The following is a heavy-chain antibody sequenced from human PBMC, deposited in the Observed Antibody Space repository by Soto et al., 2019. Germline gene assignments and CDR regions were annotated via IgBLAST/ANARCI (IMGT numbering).Heavy chain of an antibody. Sequence: PSETLSLTCTVSGDSISSYYWSWIRQPPGKGLEWIGHSYYSGSTNYNPSLNSRVTISVDTFKNQFSLKLTSVTAADTAVYYCARNERFCSGGSCYFVWFDPWGQGTLVTVSS. CDR3: ARNERFCSGGSCYFVWFDP. CDR2: SYYSGST. J-gene: IGHJ5*02. CDR1: GDSISSYY. V-gene: IGHV4-59*01. D-gene: IGHD2-15*01.